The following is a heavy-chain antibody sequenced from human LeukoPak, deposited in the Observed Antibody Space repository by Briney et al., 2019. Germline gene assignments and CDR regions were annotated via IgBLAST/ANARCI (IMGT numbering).Heavy chain of an antibody. CDR1: GGSISSSSYY. J-gene: IGHJ4*02. CDR2: IYYSGST. Sequence: SETLSLTCTVSGGSISSSSYYWGWIRQPPGKGLEWIGSIYYSGSTYYNPSLKSRVTISVDTSKNQFSLKLSSVTAADTAVYYCARHEYYYDSSGYHPIDYWGQGTLVTVSS. V-gene: IGHV4-39*01. CDR3: ARHEYYYDSSGYHPIDY. D-gene: IGHD3-22*01.